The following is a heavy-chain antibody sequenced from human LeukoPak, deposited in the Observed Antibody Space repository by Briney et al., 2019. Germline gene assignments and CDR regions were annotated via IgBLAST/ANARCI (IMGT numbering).Heavy chain of an antibody. J-gene: IGHJ4*02. D-gene: IGHD2-15*01. CDR1: GFTFSSYS. CDR3: ARDCSGGSCYLLYYFDY. CDR2: ISSSSSYI. Sequence: GGSLRLSCAASGFTFSSYSMNWVRQAPGKGLEWVSSISSSSSYIHYADSVKGRFTISRDNAKNSLYLQMNSLRAEDTAVYYCARDCSGGSCYLLYYFDYWGQGTLVTVSS. V-gene: IGHV3-21*01.